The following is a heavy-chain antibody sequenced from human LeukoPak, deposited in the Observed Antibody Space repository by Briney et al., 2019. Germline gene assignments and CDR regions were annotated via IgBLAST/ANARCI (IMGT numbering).Heavy chain of an antibody. V-gene: IGHV3-53*01. Sequence: GGSLRLSCAASGFTVSSNYINWVRQAPGKGLEWVSLIYSGGTTYYADSVKGRFTISRDNSKNTVHLQMNKLRAGDTAMYFCARRLYIVRGAFDIWGQGTMVTVSS. J-gene: IGHJ3*02. D-gene: IGHD2/OR15-2a*01. CDR2: IYSGGTT. CDR3: ARRLYIVRGAFDI. CDR1: GFTVSSNY.